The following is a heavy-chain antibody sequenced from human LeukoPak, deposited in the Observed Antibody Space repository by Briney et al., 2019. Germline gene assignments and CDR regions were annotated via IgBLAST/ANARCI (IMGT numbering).Heavy chain of an antibody. Sequence: GASVKVSCKASGYRFTSYSISWVRQAPGQGLEWVGWISSYNGKTNYGKNVQGRVTMTTDTSTSTAYMELRSLRSEDTAVYYCARASGSSHYYYYGMDVWGQGTTVTVSS. CDR2: ISSYNGKT. J-gene: IGHJ6*02. V-gene: IGHV1-18*01. D-gene: IGHD3-10*01. CDR1: GYRFTSYS. CDR3: ARASGSSHYYYYGMDV.